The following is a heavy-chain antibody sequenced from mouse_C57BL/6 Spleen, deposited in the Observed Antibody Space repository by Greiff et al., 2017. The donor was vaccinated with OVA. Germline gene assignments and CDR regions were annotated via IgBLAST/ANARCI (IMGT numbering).Heavy chain of an antibody. V-gene: IGHV1-50*01. CDR1: GYTFTSYW. Sequence: VQLQQPGAELVKPGASVKLSCKASGYTFTSYWMQWVKQRPGQGLEWIGEIDPSDSYTNYNQKFKGKATLTVDTSSSTAYMQLSSLTSEDSAVDYCAREERGSSFAMDYWGQGTSVTVSS. CDR3: AREERGSSFAMDY. J-gene: IGHJ4*01. CDR2: IDPSDSYT. D-gene: IGHD1-1*01.